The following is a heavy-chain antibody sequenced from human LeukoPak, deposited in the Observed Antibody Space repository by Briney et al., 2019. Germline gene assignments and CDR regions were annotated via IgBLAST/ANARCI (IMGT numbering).Heavy chain of an antibody. D-gene: IGHD6-13*01. J-gene: IGHJ6*03. CDR3: ARGWAAAAFYYYYYMDV. V-gene: IGHV7-4-1*02. Sequence: GASVKVSCKASGYTFTSYAMNWVRQAPGQGLEWMGWINTNTGNPTYAQGFTGRFVFSLDTSVSTAYLQISSLKAEDTAVYYCARGWAAAAFYYYYYMDVWGKGTTVTVSS. CDR1: GYTFTSYA. CDR2: INTNTGNP.